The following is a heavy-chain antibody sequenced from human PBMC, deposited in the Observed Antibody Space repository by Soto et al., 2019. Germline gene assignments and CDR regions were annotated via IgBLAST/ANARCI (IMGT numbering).Heavy chain of an antibody. CDR1: GYSFTSYP. Sequence: KVSCKTSGYSFTSYPVHWVRQAPGQRLEWMGWINAANGDTKYSQTFQGRITITRDTSASAAYMEVNSLRSEDSAVYYCTREWSGYSYGDAFDIWGQGTMVTVSS. J-gene: IGHJ3*02. V-gene: IGHV1-3*01. CDR3: TREWSGYSYGDAFDI. CDR2: INAANGDT. D-gene: IGHD5-18*01.